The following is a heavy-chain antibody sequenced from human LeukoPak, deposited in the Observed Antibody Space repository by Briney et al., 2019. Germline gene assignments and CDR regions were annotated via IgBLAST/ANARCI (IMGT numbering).Heavy chain of an antibody. Sequence: SETLSLTCTVSGGSISSYYWSWIRQPAGKGLEWIGRIYTSGSTNYNPSLKSRVTMSVDTSKNQFSLKLSPVTAADTAVYYCARDIVVVPAARSPFWYYYYYMDVWGKGTTVTISS. CDR1: GGSISSYY. D-gene: IGHD2-2*01. CDR3: ARDIVVVPAARSPFWYYYYYMDV. J-gene: IGHJ6*03. V-gene: IGHV4-4*07. CDR2: IYTSGST.